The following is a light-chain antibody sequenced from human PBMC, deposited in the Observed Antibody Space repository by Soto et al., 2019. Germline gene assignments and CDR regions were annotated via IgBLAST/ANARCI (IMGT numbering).Light chain of an antibody. V-gene: IGKV2D-29*02. J-gene: IGKJ5*01. Sequence: DVVMTQTPLSLSVAPGQPASISCKSSQSLLHITGETFLFWYLQKPGQSPQLLIYEVSTRVSRVADRFSGSGSGSDFTLEISRVETDDVGIYYCMQSTQIPPTFGQGTRLGIE. CDR3: MQSTQIPPT. CDR1: QSLLHITGETF. CDR2: EVS.